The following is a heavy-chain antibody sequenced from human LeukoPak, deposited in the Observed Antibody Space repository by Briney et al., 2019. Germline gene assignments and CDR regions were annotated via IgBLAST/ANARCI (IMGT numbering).Heavy chain of an antibody. CDR1: GGTFSSYA. J-gene: IGHJ6*04. Sequence: AVKVSCKASGGTFSSYAISWVRQAPGQGPEWVGGIIPIFGTANYAQKFQGRVTITADESTSTAYMELSSLRSEDTAVYYCASSPLQPPYYYGMDVWGKGTTVTVSS. CDR3: ASSPLQPPYYYGMDV. CDR2: IIPIFGTA. V-gene: IGHV1-69*01. D-gene: IGHD1-1*01.